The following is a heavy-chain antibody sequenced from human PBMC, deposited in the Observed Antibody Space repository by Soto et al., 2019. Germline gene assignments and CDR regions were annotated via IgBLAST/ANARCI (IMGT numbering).Heavy chain of an antibody. CDR3: ASSRYGIGAGMDV. J-gene: IGHJ6*02. D-gene: IGHD3-16*01. CDR2: ISYDGSQK. V-gene: IGHV3-30*03. Sequence: QVQLVESGGGVVQPGRSLRLSCEASGFTFSESGMHWVRQAPGKGLEWVKLISYDGSQKYYIDSVKGRFTISRDNSKNTLYLKMNSLRVEDTAVYYCASSRYGIGAGMDVWGQGTTVTVSS. CDR1: GFTFSESG.